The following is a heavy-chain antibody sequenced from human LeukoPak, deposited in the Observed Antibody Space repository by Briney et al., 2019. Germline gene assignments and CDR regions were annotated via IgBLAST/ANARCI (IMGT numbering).Heavy chain of an antibody. CDR1: GFTFSSYG. Sequence: GGSLRLSCAASGFTFSSYGMHWVRRAPGKGLEWVAVIWYDGSNKYYADSVKGRFTISRDNSKNTLYLQMNSLRVEDTAVYYCAKDDTDTDFDYWGQGTLVTVSS. CDR3: AKDDTDTDFDY. J-gene: IGHJ4*02. CDR2: IWYDGSNK. V-gene: IGHV3-33*06.